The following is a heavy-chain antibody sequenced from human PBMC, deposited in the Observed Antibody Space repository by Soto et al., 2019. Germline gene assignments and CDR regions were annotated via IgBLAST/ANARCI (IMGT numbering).Heavy chain of an antibody. CDR3: ARDREDCSSTGCYAGAGGDY. CDR2: IIPILGIA. CDR1: GGTFSSYT. D-gene: IGHD2-2*01. V-gene: IGHV1-69*08. Sequence: QVQLVQSGAEVKKPGSSVKVSCTASGGTFSSYTISWVRQAPGQGLEWMGRIIPILGIANYAQKFQGRVTITADKSTSTAYMELSSLTSEDTAVYYCARDREDCSSTGCYAGAGGDYWGQGTLVTVSS. J-gene: IGHJ4*02.